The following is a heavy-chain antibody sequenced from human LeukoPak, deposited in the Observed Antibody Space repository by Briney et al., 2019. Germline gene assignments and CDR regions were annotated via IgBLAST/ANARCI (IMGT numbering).Heavy chain of an antibody. Sequence: PGGSLRLSCAASGFTFSSYAMSWVRQAPGKGLEWVSAISGSGGSTYYADSVKGRFTISRDNSKNTLYLQMNSLRAEDTAVYYCAKNNGDYYYYYMDVWGKGTTVTVSS. CDR2: ISGSGGST. J-gene: IGHJ6*03. CDR3: AKNNGDYYYYYMDV. CDR1: GFTFSSYA. D-gene: IGHD1/OR15-1a*01. V-gene: IGHV3-23*01.